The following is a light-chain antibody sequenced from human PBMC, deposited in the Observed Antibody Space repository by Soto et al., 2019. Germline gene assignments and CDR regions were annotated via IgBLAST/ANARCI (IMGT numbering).Light chain of an antibody. J-gene: IGKJ4*01. Sequence: EIVLTQSPGTLSVSPGERATLSCRASQSVGRNYLAWYQQKPGQAPRLLIYDASSRATGIPDRFSGSGSGTDFTLTISRLEPEDFAVYYCQQYAGSPLTFGGGTKVETK. CDR2: DAS. V-gene: IGKV3-20*01. CDR1: QSVGRNY. CDR3: QQYAGSPLT.